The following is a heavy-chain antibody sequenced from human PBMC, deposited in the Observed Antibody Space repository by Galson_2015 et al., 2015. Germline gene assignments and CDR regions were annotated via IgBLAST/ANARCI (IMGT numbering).Heavy chain of an antibody. V-gene: IGHV3-30*03. D-gene: IGHD3-10*01. CDR2: ISYDGSNK. Sequence: SLRLSCAASGFTFSSYGMHWVRQAPGKGLEWVAVISYDGSNKYYADSVKGRFTISRDNSKNTLYLQISSLEAEDTAVYYCARDRDADYWGQGTLLTVSS. CDR1: GFTFSSYG. CDR3: ARDRDADY. J-gene: IGHJ4*02.